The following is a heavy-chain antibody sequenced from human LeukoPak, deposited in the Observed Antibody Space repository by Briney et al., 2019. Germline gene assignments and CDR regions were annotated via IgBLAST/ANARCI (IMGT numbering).Heavy chain of an antibody. J-gene: IGHJ4*02. Sequence: ASVKVSCKASGYTLTGYYMHWVRQAPGQGLEWMGRINPNSGGTNYAQKFQGRVTMTRDTSISTAYMELSRLRSDDTAVYYCARESGGGYSYGRGDYWGQGTPVTVSS. CDR3: ARESGGGYSYGRGDY. CDR1: GYTLTGYY. D-gene: IGHD5-18*01. V-gene: IGHV1-2*06. CDR2: INPNSGGT.